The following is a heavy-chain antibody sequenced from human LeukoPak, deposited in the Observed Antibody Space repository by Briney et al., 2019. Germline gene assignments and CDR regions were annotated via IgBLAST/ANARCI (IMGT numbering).Heavy chain of an antibody. Sequence: SETLSLTCTVSGGSIGSGGYYWSWIRQPPGKGLEWIGYIYHSGSTYYNPSLKSRVTISVDRSKNQFSLKLSSVTAADTAVYYCARGQQLVLDWGQGTLVTVSS. V-gene: IGHV4-30-2*01. J-gene: IGHJ4*02. CDR3: ARGQQLVLD. CDR2: IYHSGST. CDR1: GGSIGSGGYY. D-gene: IGHD6-13*01.